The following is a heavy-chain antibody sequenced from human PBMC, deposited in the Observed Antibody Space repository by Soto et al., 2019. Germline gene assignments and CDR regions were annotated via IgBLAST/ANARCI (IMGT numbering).Heavy chain of an antibody. Sequence: EVQLVQSGAEVKKPGESLRISCKGSGYSFTSYWISWVRQMPGKGLEWMGRIDPSDSYTNYSPSFQGHVTISADKSIXXADLQGSSLKASDTAMSYCARLQAAAGDNALTFDYWGQGTLVTVSS. V-gene: IGHV5-10-1*01. CDR3: ARLQAAAGDNALTFDY. J-gene: IGHJ4*02. D-gene: IGHD6-13*01. CDR1: GYSFTSYW. CDR2: IDPSDSYT.